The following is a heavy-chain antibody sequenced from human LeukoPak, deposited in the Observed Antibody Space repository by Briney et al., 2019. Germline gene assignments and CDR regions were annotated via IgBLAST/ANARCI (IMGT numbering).Heavy chain of an antibody. CDR2: FYYSGST. CDR1: GGSINSYY. CDR3: ARELKVGNTGYYFYY. J-gene: IGHJ4*02. V-gene: IGHV4-59*01. Sequence: SETLSLTCTVSGGSINSYYWSWIRQPPGKGLAWIGYFYYSGSTNYNPSLKSRVTISVDTSKNQFSLELSSVTAADTAVYYCARELKVGNTGYYFYYWGQGALVTVSS. D-gene: IGHD2/OR15-2a*01.